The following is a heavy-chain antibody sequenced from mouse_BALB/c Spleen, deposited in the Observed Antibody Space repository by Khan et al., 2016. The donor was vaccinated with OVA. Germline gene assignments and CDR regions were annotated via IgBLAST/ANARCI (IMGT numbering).Heavy chain of an antibody. CDR1: GFSLSRYN. CDR3: ARAYYRYDGYYAMDY. J-gene: IGHJ4*01. D-gene: IGHD2-14*01. V-gene: IGHV2-6-4*01. CDR2: IWGGGGT. Sequence: VMLVESGPGLVAPSQSLSITCTVSGFSLSRYNIHWVRQPPGKGLEWLGMIWGGGGTDYNSTLKSRLNISKDNSKSQVFLKMNSLQTDDTAMYYCARAYYRYDGYYAMDYWGQGTSVTVSS.